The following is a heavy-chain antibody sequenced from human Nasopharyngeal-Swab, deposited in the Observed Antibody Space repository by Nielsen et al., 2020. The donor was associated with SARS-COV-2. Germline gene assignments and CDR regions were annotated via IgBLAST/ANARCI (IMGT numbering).Heavy chain of an antibody. D-gene: IGHD6-19*01. Sequence: VRQAPGKGLEWVSDISGSGGSTYYADSVKGRFTTSRDNSKNTLYLQMNSLRAEDTAVYYCAKRKHQTRAVAGTGEALDYWGQGTLVTVSS. CDR3: AKRKHQTRAVAGTGEALDY. CDR2: ISGSGGST. J-gene: IGHJ4*02. V-gene: IGHV3-23*01.